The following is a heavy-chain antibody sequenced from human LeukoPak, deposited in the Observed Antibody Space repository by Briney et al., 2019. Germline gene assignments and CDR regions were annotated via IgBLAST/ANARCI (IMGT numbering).Heavy chain of an antibody. J-gene: IGHJ4*02. CDR2: ISSSSSYI. V-gene: IGHV3-21*01. Sequence: PGGSLRLSCAASGFTASGNYMSWVRQAPGKGLEWVSSISSSSSYIYYADSVKGRFTISRDNAKNSLYLQMNSLRAEDTAVYYCASPGGDSLFDYWGQGTLVTVSS. CDR1: GFTASGNY. D-gene: IGHD4-23*01. CDR3: ASPGGDSLFDY.